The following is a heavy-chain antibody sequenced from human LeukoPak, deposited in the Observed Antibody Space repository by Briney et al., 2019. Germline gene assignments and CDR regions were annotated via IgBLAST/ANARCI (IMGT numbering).Heavy chain of an antibody. CDR1: GYSISSGTYY. Sequence: SETLSLTCTVSGYSISSGTYYWTWIRQPAGKGLEWIGRISTSGGTNYNPSLKSRVTISLDTSKNQFSLKLSSVTAADTAVYYCARGYYLSGWGQGTMVTVSS. J-gene: IGHJ3*01. CDR3: ARGYYLSG. CDR2: ISTSGGT. V-gene: IGHV4-61*02. D-gene: IGHD2-21*01.